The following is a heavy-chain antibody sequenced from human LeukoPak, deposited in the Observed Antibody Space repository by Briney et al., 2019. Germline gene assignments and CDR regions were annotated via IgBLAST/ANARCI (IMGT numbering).Heavy chain of an antibody. V-gene: IGHV3-7*04. D-gene: IGHD3-22*01. CDR3: ARDWYYYDSSGPDY. Sequence: PGRSLRLSCAASGFTFSTYWMSWVRQAPGKGLEWVASIKKDGSEKYYVDSVKGRITISRDNAKNSLYLQMNSLRAEDTAVYYCARDWYYYDSSGPDYWGQGTLVTVSS. CDR2: IKKDGSEK. CDR1: GFTFSTYW. J-gene: IGHJ4*02.